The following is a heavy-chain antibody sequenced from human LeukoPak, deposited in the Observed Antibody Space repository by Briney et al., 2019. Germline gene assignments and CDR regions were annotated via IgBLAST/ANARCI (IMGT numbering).Heavy chain of an antibody. V-gene: IGHV3-74*01. CDR3: ARDVDFDS. Sequence: GGSLRLSCAASGFTFRSYWTHWVRQGPGKGLMWVSRINSDATSTTYADSVKGRFTISRDNAKNTLYLQMDSLTAEDSGVYYCARDVDFDSWGQGTLVTVSS. J-gene: IGHJ4*02. CDR1: GFTFRSYW. CDR2: INSDATST.